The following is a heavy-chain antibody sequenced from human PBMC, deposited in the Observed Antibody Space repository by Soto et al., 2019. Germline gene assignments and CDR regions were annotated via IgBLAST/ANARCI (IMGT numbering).Heavy chain of an antibody. V-gene: IGHV3-21*01. CDR3: AHPPNYDFWSGYGY. Sequence: EVQLVESGGGLVKPGGSLRLSCAASGFTFSSYSMNWVRQAPGKGLEWVSSISSSSSYIYYADSVKGRFTISRDNAKNSLYLQMNSLRAEDTAVYYCAHPPNYDFWSGYGYWGQGTLVTVSS. J-gene: IGHJ4*02. CDR2: ISSSSSYI. CDR1: GFTFSSYS. D-gene: IGHD3-3*01.